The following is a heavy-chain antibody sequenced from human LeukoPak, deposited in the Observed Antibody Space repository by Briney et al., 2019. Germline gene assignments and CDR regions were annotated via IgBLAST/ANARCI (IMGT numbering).Heavy chain of an antibody. CDR2: ISSSSSYI. Sequence: PGGSLRLSCAASGFTFSSYSMNWVRQAPGKGLEWVSSISSSSSYIYYADSVKGRFTISRDNAKNSLYLQMNSLRAEDTAVYYCARVTDIVVVVAAFDYWGQGTLVTVSS. J-gene: IGHJ4*02. D-gene: IGHD2-15*01. CDR1: GFTFSSYS. CDR3: ARVTDIVVVVAAFDY. V-gene: IGHV3-21*01.